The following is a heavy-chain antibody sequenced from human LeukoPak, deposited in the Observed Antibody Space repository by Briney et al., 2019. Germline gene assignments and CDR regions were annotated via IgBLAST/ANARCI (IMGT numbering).Heavy chain of an antibody. V-gene: IGHV3-23*01. Sequence: GGSLRLSCAASGFTFSSYAMSWVRQAPGKGLEWVPAISGSGGSTYYADSVKGRFTISRDNSKNTLYLQMNSLRAEDTAVYYCAKVPLSNWGYFDYWGQGTLVTVSS. CDR2: ISGSGGST. D-gene: IGHD7-27*01. CDR3: AKVPLSNWGYFDY. CDR1: GFTFSSYA. J-gene: IGHJ4*02.